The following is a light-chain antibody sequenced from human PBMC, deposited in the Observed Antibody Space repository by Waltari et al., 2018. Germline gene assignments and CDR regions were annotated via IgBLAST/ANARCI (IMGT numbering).Light chain of an antibody. CDR2: GDD. CDR1: SSSIGAGYD. J-gene: IGLJ2*01. Sequence: QSVLTQPPSVSGAPGQRVTISCTGSSSSIGAGYDVHWYQHLPGTAPKLLIYGDDMRPSGVPDRFSGSKSGTSASLAITGLQAEDEADYYCQSYDSSLSAYVVFGGGTKLTVL. CDR3: QSYDSSLSAYVV. V-gene: IGLV1-40*01.